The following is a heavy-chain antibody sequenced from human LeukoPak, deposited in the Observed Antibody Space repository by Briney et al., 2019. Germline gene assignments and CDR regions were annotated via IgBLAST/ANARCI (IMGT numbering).Heavy chain of an antibody. CDR1: EFSFITYD. CDR3: ARRGYSRSWAYFDY. D-gene: IGHD6-13*01. V-gene: IGHV3-13*01. J-gene: IGHJ4*02. Sequence: QPGGSLGLSCAASEFSFITYDMHWVRRVTGKGLEWVSAIGTAGDTHYVDSVKGRFTISRENAKNSLYLQMNSLRAGDTAVYYCARRGYSRSWAYFDYWGQGVLVTVSS. CDR2: IGTAGDT.